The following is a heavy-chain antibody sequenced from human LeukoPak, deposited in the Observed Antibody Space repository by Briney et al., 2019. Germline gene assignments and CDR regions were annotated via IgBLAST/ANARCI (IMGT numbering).Heavy chain of an antibody. CDR2: MNPTSGNT. CDR3: ARDRGRGWFDP. CDR1: GYTFTSYH. D-gene: IGHD3-10*01. V-gene: IGHV1-8*02. Sequence: ASVKVSCKASGYTFTSYHMHWVRQATGQGLEWMGWMNPTSGNTGYAQKLQGRVSMTRDTSISTAYMELSRLRSDDTAVYYCARDRGRGWFDPWGQGTLVTVSS. J-gene: IGHJ5*02.